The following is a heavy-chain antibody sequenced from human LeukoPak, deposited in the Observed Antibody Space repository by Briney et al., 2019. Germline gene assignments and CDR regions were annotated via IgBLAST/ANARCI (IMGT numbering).Heavy chain of an antibody. V-gene: IGHV3-21*01. J-gene: IGHJ5*02. CDR3: ARAPIRFLEWFDP. D-gene: IGHD3-3*01. Sequence: GGSLRLSCAASGFTFSSYSMNWARQAPGKGLEWVSSISSSSSYIYYADSVKGRFTISRDNAKNSLYLQMNSLRAEDTAVYYCARAPIRFLEWFDPWGQGTLVTVSS. CDR2: ISSSSSYI. CDR1: GFTFSSYS.